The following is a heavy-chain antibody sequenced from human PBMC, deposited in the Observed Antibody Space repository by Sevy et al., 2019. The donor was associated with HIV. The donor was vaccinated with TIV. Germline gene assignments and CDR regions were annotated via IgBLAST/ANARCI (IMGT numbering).Heavy chain of an antibody. CDR3: VKEGGGEGGDH. Sequence: GGSLTLSCAASGFSFSSYGMHWVRHAPGKGLEWMSYIQYDGSNKDYADSVKGRFTISRDNSKNTLYLQMNSLRVEDTAVFYWVKEGGGEGGDHWGQGTLVTVSS. D-gene: IGHD2-21*01. CDR2: IQYDGSNK. J-gene: IGHJ4*02. V-gene: IGHV3-30*02. CDR1: GFSFSSYG.